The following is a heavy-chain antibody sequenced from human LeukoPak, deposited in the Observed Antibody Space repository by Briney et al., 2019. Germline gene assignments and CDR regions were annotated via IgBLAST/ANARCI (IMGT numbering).Heavy chain of an antibody. D-gene: IGHD2-15*01. CDR3: ARDCGGGSCTDYYYYYGMDV. Sequence: ASVKVSCRASGYTFTSYGISWVRQAPGQGLEWMGWISAYNGNTNYAQKLQGRVTMPTDTSTSTAYMELRSLRSDDTAVYYCARDCGGGSCTDYYYYYGMDVWGQGTTVTVSS. V-gene: IGHV1-18*01. J-gene: IGHJ6*02. CDR1: GYTFTSYG. CDR2: ISAYNGNT.